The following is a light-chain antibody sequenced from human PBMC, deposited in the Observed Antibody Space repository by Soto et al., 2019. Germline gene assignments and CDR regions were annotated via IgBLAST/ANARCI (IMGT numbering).Light chain of an antibody. CDR2: GVS. CDR3: QQFGTSAT. Sequence: EVVLTQSPDTLSLSPGERATLSCRASQSVSSTFLAWYQQRPGQAPRLLIYGVSSRATGIPDRFSGSGSGTDFTLTITRLEPEDFALYYCQQFGTSATFGQGTKVDIK. V-gene: IGKV3-20*01. CDR1: QSVSSTF. J-gene: IGKJ1*01.